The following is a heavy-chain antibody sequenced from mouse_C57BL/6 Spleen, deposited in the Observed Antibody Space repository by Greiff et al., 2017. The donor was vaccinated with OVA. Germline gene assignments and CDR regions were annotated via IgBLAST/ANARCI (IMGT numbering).Heavy chain of an antibody. CDR1: GYTFTDYY. V-gene: IGHV1-76*01. Sequence: VQLQQSGAELVRPGASVKLSCKASGYTFTDYYINWVKQRPGQGLEWIARIYPGSGNTYYNEKFKGQATLTAEKSSSTAYMHLSSLTSEDSAVYLCARLRYAMDYWGQGTSVTVAS. J-gene: IGHJ4*01. CDR3: ARLRYAMDY. CDR2: IYPGSGNT.